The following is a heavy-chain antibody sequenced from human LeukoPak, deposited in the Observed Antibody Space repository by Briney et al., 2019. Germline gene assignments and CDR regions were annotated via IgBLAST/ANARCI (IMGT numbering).Heavy chain of an antibody. J-gene: IGHJ4*02. CDR2: ISSSGSTI. CDR1: GFTFSGYE. CDR3: ARDNYDSSTPYYFDY. Sequence: GGSLRLSCAASGFTFSGYEMYWVRQAPGKGLEWVSYISSSGSTIYYADSVKGRFTISRDNAKNSLYLQMNSLRAEDTAVYYCARDNYDSSTPYYFDYWGQGTLVTVSS. V-gene: IGHV3-48*03. D-gene: IGHD3-22*01.